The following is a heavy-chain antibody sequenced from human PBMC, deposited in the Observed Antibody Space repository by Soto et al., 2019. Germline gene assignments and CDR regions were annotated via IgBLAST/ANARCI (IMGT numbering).Heavy chain of an antibody. J-gene: IGHJ6*02. CDR3: ARGGLMVYARSYYYYGMDV. V-gene: IGHV3-7*01. D-gene: IGHD2-8*01. Sequence: EVQLVESGGGLVQPGGSLRLSCAASGFTFSSYWMSWVRQAPGKGLEWVANIKQDGSEKYYVDSVNGRFTISRDNAKNSLYLQMNSLRAEDTAVYYCARGGLMVYARSYYYYGMDVWGQGTTVTVSS. CDR2: IKQDGSEK. CDR1: GFTFSSYW.